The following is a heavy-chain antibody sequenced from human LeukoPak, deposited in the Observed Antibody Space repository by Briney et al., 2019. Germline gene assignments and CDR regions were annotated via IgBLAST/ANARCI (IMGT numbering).Heavy chain of an antibody. J-gene: IGHJ3*02. CDR2: FDPEDGET. D-gene: IGHD4-17*01. V-gene: IGHV1-24*01. CDR1: GYTLTELS. Sequence: ASVKVSCKVSGYTLTELSMHWVRQAPGKGLEWMGGFDPEDGETIYAQKFQGRVTMTEDTSTDTAYMELSSPRSEDTAVYYCAGGGSREGYGDVYDAFDIWGQGTMVTVSS. CDR3: AGGGSREGYGDVYDAFDI.